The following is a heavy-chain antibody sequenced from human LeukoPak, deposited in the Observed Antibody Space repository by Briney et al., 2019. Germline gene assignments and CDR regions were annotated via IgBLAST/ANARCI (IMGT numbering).Heavy chain of an antibody. CDR1: GGTFSSYA. CDR3: ARAPWYSSSWLRGGVGYFDY. D-gene: IGHD6-13*01. Sequence: SVKVSCKASGGTFSSYAISWVRQAPGQGLEWMGRIIPILGIANYAQKFQGRVTITTDESTSTAYMELSSLRSEDTAVYYCARAPWYSSSWLRGGVGYFDYWGQGTLVTVSS. J-gene: IGHJ4*02. V-gene: IGHV1-69*04. CDR2: IIPILGIA.